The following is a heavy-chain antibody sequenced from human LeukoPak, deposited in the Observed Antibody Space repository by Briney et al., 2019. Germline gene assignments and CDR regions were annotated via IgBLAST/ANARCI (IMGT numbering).Heavy chain of an antibody. J-gene: IGHJ4*02. D-gene: IGHD4-17*01. CDR2: ISYDGCNK. CDR3: ATYGDYVGGAFDY. Sequence: GGSLRLSCAASGFTFSSYDMHWVRQAPGKGLEWVAVISYDGCNKYYADSVKGRFTISRDNSKNTLYLQMNSLRAEDTAVYYCATYGDYVGGAFDYWGQGTLVTVSS. V-gene: IGHV3-30*03. CDR1: GFTFSSYD.